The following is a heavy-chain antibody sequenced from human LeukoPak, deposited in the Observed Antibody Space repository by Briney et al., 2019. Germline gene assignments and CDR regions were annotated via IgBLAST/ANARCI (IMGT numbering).Heavy chain of an antibody. J-gene: IGHJ3*02. CDR1: GGSISTYY. Sequence: PSETLTLTCTVSGGSISTYYWSWMRQPPGKGLEWIGYIYYSGSTSYNPSLKSRVTISVDTSKNQFSLKLSSVTAADTAVYYCARDVGLWFGELLGDAFDIWGQGTMVTVSP. CDR3: ARDVGLWFGELLGDAFDI. V-gene: IGHV4-59*01. D-gene: IGHD3-10*01. CDR2: IYYSGST.